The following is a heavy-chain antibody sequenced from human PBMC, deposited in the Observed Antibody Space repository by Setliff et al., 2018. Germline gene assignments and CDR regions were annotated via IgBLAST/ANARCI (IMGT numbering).Heavy chain of an antibody. D-gene: IGHD3-22*01. J-gene: IGHJ4*02. CDR1: GYSFTNYW. V-gene: IGHV5-51*01. Sequence: PGESLKISCKGSGYSFTNYWIGWVRQMPGKGLEWMGIIYPGDSNTRYSPSFQGQVTISVDKSISTAYLQWSSLKASDTAMYYCARSRLIDYYDSSGYLDYWGQGTLVTVSS. CDR2: IYPGDSNT. CDR3: ARSRLIDYYDSSGYLDY.